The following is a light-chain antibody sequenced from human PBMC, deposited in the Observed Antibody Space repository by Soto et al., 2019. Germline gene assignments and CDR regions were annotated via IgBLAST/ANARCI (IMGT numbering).Light chain of an antibody. V-gene: IGLV2-14*01. CDR3: TSYTSSAIYVL. CDR1: NSDVGYYNY. CDR2: DVS. J-gene: IGLJ2*01. Sequence: QSALTQPASVSGSPGQSIAISCTGTNSDVGYYNYVSWYQPFPGKAPKLLIYDVSNRPSGVSSRFSGSKSGNTASLTISGLQAEDEADYYCTSYTSSAIYVLFGGGTKLTVL.